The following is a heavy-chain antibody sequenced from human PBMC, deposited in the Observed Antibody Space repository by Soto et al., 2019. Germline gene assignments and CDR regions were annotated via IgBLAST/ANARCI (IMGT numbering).Heavy chain of an antibody. V-gene: IGHV1-69*13. D-gene: IGHD3-3*01. CDR1: GGTFSSYA. Sequence: SVKVSCKASGGTFSSYAISWVRQAPGQGLEWMGGIIPIFGTANYAQKFQGRVTITADESTSTAYMELSSLRSEDTAVYYCASGLRYDFWSGYYPPYYYYGMDVWGQGTTVT. J-gene: IGHJ6*02. CDR3: ASGLRYDFWSGYYPPYYYYGMDV. CDR2: IIPIFGTA.